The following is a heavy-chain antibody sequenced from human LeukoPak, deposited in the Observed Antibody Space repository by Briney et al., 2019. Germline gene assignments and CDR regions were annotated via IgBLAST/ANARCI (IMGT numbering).Heavy chain of an antibody. Sequence: SYISSNGSTIYYADSVKGRFTISRDNDKNSLYLQMNSLRAEDTAVNYCARVQEWERCFDYWGKGTLVTVSS. D-gene: IGHD1-26*01. CDR3: ARVQEWERCFDY. J-gene: IGHJ4*02. CDR2: ISSNGSTI. V-gene: IGHV3-48*03.